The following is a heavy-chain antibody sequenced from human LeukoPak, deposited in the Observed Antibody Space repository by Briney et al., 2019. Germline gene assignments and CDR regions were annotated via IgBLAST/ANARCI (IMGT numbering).Heavy chain of an antibody. CDR2: MSNSGST. CDR1: GGSISSSSSHY. J-gene: IGHJ4*02. V-gene: IGHV4-39*01. D-gene: IGHD5-12*01. Sequence: SETLSLTCTVSGGSISSSSSHYWAWIRQPPGKGLEWIGTMSNSGSTYYNPSLKSRVTISGDTSKNQFSLQLKSVTPEDTAVYYCARGTFASGCDYWDQGTLVTVSP. CDR3: ARGTFASGCDY.